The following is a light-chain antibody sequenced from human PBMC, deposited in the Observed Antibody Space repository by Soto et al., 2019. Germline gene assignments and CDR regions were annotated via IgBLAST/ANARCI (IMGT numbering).Light chain of an antibody. V-gene: IGLV2-14*03. CDR1: SSDVGGYNF. Sequence: QSALTQPASVSGSPGQSITISCTGTSSDVGGYNFVSWYQHHPGKAPKLIIYDVNNRPSGVSNRFSGSKSGNTASLTISGLQAEDEADYYCTSYTPSSTYVFGTGTKLTVL. CDR3: TSYTPSSTYV. CDR2: DVN. J-gene: IGLJ1*01.